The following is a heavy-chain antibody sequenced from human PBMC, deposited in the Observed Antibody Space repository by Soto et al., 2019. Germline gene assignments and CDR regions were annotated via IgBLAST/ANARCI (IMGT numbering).Heavy chain of an antibody. CDR2: ISYDGSNK. Sequence: PGGSLRLSCAASGFTFSSYGMHWVRQAPGKGLEWVAVISYDGSNKYYADSVKGRFTISRDDSKNTLYLQMNSLRPEDTAVYYCAKDRSSSWTFDYWGQGTLVTVSS. V-gene: IGHV3-30*18. D-gene: IGHD6-13*01. CDR3: AKDRSSSWTFDY. J-gene: IGHJ4*02. CDR1: GFTFSSYG.